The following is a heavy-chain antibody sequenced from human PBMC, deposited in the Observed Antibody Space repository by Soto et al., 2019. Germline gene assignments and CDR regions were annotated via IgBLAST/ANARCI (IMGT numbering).Heavy chain of an antibody. CDR2: ISSSGSTI. J-gene: IGHJ4*02. V-gene: IGHV3-11*01. D-gene: IGHD3-16*02. CDR1: GFTFSDYY. Sequence: QVQLVESGGGLVKPGGSLRLSCAASGFTFSDYYMSWIRQAPGKGLEWVSYISSSGSTIYYADSVKGRFTISRDNAKNSLYQQMNSLRAEDTGVYSCARRIWGSYRYPYFDYWGQGTLVTVSS. CDR3: ARRIWGSYRYPYFDY.